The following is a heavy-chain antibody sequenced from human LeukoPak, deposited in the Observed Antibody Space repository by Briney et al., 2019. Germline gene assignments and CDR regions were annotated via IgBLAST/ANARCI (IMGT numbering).Heavy chain of an antibody. V-gene: IGHV1-69*13. J-gene: IGHJ6*02. CDR3: ARAKGHIVVVTDNSYYYYYGMDV. D-gene: IGHD2-21*02. CDR1: GGTLSSYA. CDR2: IIPIFGTA. Sequence: SVKVSCKASGGTLSSYAISWVRQAPGQGLEWMGGIIPIFGTANYAQKFQGRVTITADESTSTVYMELSSLRSEDTAVYYCARAKGHIVVVTDNSYYYYYGMDVWGQGTTVTVSS.